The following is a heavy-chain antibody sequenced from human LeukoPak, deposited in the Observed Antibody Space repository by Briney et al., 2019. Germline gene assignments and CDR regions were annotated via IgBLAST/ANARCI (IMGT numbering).Heavy chain of an antibody. CDR3: ARVPLVGFGESLRVDP. Sequence: ASVKVSCKASGYTFTSYGISWVRQAPGQGLEWMGWISAYNGNTNYAQKLQGRVTMTTDTSTSTAYMELRSLRSDDTAVYYCARVPLVGFGESLRVDPWGQGTLVTVSS. V-gene: IGHV1-18*01. D-gene: IGHD3-10*01. CDR2: ISAYNGNT. CDR1: GYTFTSYG. J-gene: IGHJ5*02.